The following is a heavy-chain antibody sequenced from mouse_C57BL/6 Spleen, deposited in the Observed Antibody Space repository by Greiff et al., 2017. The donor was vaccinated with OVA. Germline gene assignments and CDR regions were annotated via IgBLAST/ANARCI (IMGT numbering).Heavy chain of an antibody. V-gene: IGHV1-18*01. D-gene: IGHD2-5*01. J-gene: IGHJ1*03. CDR1: GYTFTDYY. CDR2: INPKSGGP. CDR3: AKADYSTYDRHFDY. Sequence: DVQLQESGPELAKPGASVKIPCKASGYTFTDYYMDWVKQSPGKSLEWIGDINPKSGGPSYNQKFKGKATLNVDKSYRTAYMQLRSLTSDDTAFYYCAKADYSTYDRHFDYWGTGATVTVSS.